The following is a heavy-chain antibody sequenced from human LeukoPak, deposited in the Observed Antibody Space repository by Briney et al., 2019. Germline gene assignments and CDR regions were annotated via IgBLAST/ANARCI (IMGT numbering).Heavy chain of an antibody. V-gene: IGHV4-59*01. CDR1: VGSISRYY. CDR3: ASRSSIWSGYQDTLYYFDS. CDR2: IYYSGST. D-gene: IGHD3-3*01. J-gene: IGHJ4*02. Sequence: SETLSLTCTVSVGSISRYYWIWLRQPPGKRLDSIRHIYYSGSTNYNPSLKSRVTISVDTSKNQFSLKLSSVTAADTAVYYCASRSSIWSGYQDTLYYFDSWGQGTLVTVSS.